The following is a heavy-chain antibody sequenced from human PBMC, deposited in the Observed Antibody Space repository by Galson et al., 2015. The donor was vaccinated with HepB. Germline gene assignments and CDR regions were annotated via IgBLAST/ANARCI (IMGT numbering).Heavy chain of an antibody. CDR1: GYSFTSYW. D-gene: IGHD4-23*01. CDR2: IYPGDSDT. J-gene: IGHJ5*02. CDR3: ARVPDDDYGGNNQNWFDP. V-gene: IGHV5-51*01. Sequence: QSGAEVKKPGESLKISCKGSGYSFTSYWIGWVRQMPGKGLEWMGIIYPGDSDTRYSPSFQGQVTISADKSISTAYLQWSSLKASDTAMYYCARVPDDDYGGNNQNWFDPWGQGTLVTVSS.